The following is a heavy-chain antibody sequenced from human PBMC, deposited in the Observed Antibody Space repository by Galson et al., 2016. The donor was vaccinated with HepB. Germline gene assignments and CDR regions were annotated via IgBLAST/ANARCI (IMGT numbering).Heavy chain of an antibody. CDR3: AREWFRSGWSRGFDY. CDR1: GVSISSYY. CDR2: MSYTGST. V-gene: IGHV4-59*01. J-gene: IGHJ4*02. D-gene: IGHD6-19*01. Sequence: SETLSLTCTVSGVSISSYYWSWIRQPPGKGLQWIGYMSYTGSTNYNPSLKSRVTISGDTSKNQFSLKLSSVAAADTAVYYCAREWFRSGWSRGFDYWGQGTLVTVSS.